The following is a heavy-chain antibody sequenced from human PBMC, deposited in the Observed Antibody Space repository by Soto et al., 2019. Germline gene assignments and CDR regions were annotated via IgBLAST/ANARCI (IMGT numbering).Heavy chain of an antibody. CDR2: TYYRSKWYN. CDR3: ARGLEDIVLMDDAFDI. CDR1: GDSVSSNSAA. V-gene: IGHV6-1*01. Sequence: SQTLSLTCAISGDSVSSNSAAWNWIRQSPSRGLEWLGRTYYRSKWYNDYAVSVKSRITINPDTSKNQFSLQLNSVTPEDTAVYYCARGLEDIVLMDDAFDIWGQGTMVTVSS. J-gene: IGHJ3*02. D-gene: IGHD2-8*01.